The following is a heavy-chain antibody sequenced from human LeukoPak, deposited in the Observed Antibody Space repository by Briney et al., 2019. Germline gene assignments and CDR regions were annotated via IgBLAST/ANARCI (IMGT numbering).Heavy chain of an antibody. CDR3: ARVDTAMVIDY. D-gene: IGHD5-18*01. V-gene: IGHV4-59*01. J-gene: IGHJ4*02. CDR1: GGSISSYY. CDR2: IYYSGST. Sequence: SETLSLTCTVSGGSISSYYWSWIRQPPGKGLEWIGYIYYSGSTNHNPSLKSRVTISVDTSKNQFSLKLSSVTAADTAVYYCARVDTAMVIDYWGQGTLVTVSS.